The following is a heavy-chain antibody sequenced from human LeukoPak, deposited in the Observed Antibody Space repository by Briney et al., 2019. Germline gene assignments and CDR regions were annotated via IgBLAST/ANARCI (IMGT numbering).Heavy chain of an antibody. Sequence: GGSLRLSCTASGFTFGDYAMSWVRQAPGKGLEWVGLIRSKAYGGTTEYAASVKGRFTISRDDSKSIAYLQMNSLKTEDTAVYYCTRGPPSGSYDYWGQGTLVTVSS. V-gene: IGHV3-49*04. CDR2: IRSKAYGGTT. D-gene: IGHD1-26*01. CDR3: TRGPPSGSYDY. J-gene: IGHJ4*02. CDR1: GFTFGDYA.